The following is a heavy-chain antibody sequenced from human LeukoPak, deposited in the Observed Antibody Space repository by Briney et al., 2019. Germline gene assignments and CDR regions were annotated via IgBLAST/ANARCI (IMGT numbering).Heavy chain of an antibody. CDR3: ARGNLYYYDSSGYYFKFDY. CDR1: VGSFSSYY. Sequence: SETLSLTCAVYVGSFSSYYWSRIRQPPGKGREWIGEINHSGSTNYNPSLRSRVTISVDTSKNQFSLKLSSVTAADTAVYYCARGNLYYYDSSGYYFKFDYWGQGTLVTVSS. J-gene: IGHJ4*02. D-gene: IGHD3-22*01. V-gene: IGHV4-34*01. CDR2: INHSGST.